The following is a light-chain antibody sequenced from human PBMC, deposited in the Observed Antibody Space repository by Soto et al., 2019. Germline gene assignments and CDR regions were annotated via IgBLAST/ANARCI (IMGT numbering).Light chain of an antibody. CDR1: QSVSRY. Sequence: ESVMTQSPATLSVSPGERDTLSCRASQSVSRYLAWYQQKPGQAPRLLIYDASNRATGIPARFSGSGSGTEFTLTISSLEPEDFAVYNCQQHSDWPLTFGGGTKVDIK. J-gene: IGKJ4*01. CDR3: QQHSDWPLT. V-gene: IGKV3-11*01. CDR2: DAS.